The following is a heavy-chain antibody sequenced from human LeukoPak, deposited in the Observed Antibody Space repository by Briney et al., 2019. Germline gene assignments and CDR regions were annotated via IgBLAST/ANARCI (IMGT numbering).Heavy chain of an antibody. V-gene: IGHV3-48*04. CDR3: ARGGKAAAADVLDI. CDR2: ISSII. J-gene: IGHJ3*02. CDR1: GFTFSSYS. D-gene: IGHD6-13*01. Sequence: RAGGSLRLSCAASGFTFSSYSMNWVRQAPGKGLEWVSYISSIISHADSVRGRFTISRDNAKNSLYLQMNSLRPGDTAVYYCARGGKAAAADVLDIWGQGTMVTVSS.